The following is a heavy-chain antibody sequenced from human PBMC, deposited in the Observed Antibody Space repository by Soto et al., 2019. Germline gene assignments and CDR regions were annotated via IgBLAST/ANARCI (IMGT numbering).Heavy chain of an antibody. CDR1: GFTFSSYA. D-gene: IGHD2-15*01. Sequence: VGSLRLSCAASGFTFSSYAMGWVRQGPGKGLEWVAVVSIGGSTHYADSVRGRFTISRDNSKNTLSLQMNSLTAEDTAVYFCAKRRGAGGQFDYWGQGALLTVSS. J-gene: IGHJ4*02. V-gene: IGHV3-23*01. CDR3: AKRRGAGGQFDY. CDR2: VSIGGST.